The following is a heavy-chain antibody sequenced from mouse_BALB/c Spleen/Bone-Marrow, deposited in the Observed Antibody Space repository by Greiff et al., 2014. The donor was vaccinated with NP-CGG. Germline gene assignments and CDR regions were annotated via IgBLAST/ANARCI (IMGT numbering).Heavy chain of an antibody. J-gene: IGHJ3*01. CDR3: ARPYRYDKEFAY. CDR2: IDPSTGHT. D-gene: IGHD2-14*01. V-gene: IGHV1-7*01. CDR1: GFPFTAYW. Sequence: VQLQESGAELAKPGASVKMSCKASGFPFTAYWMHWFKQRPGQGLEWIGYIDPSTGHTEDNQNFKDKATLTADKSSSTAYMQLSSLTSEDSAVYYCARPYRYDKEFAYWGQGTLVTVSA.